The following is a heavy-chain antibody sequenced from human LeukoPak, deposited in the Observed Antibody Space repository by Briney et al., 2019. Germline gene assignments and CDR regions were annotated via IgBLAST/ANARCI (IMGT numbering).Heavy chain of an antibody. Sequence: PGRSLRLSCAASGFTYISYGMHWVRQAPGKGLEWVAVISYDGSNKYYADSVKGQFTISRDNSKNTLYLEMNSLRAEDTAVYYCAKERWLRFFDYWGQGTLVTVSS. D-gene: IGHD5-12*01. CDR2: ISYDGSNK. CDR3: AKERWLRFFDY. J-gene: IGHJ4*02. CDR1: GFTYISYG. V-gene: IGHV3-30*18.